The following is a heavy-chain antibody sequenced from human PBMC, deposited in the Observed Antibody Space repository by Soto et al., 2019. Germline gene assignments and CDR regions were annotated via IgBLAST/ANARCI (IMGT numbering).Heavy chain of an antibody. CDR3: VRDLHEPLATDALRVAN. CDR1: GFTFSSYE. CDR2: ISSTGSGT. D-gene: IGHD2-8*02. V-gene: IGHV3-48*03. Sequence: EMQLVESGGGLVQPGGSLRLSCAASGFTFSSYEMHWVRQAPGKGLEWISYISSTGSGTLYADSVRGRFTMSSDNTKNSVSLLMSSMRAEDTAVYYCVRDLHEPLATDALRVANWGQGTQVTVSS. J-gene: IGHJ4*02.